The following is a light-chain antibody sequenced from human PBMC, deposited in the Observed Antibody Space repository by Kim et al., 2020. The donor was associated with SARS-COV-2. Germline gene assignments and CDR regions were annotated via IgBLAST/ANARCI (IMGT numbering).Light chain of an antibody. CDR1: QGIYNH. J-gene: IGKJ1*01. CDR2: AAS. CDR3: QQLNTYPWT. V-gene: IGKV1-9*01. Sequence: GDRVAVTCRTSQGIYNHLAWYQQKPGKAPKLLIFAASTLQSGVPSRFSGSGSGTEFTLTVSSLQPEDFAIYYCQQLNTYPWTFGQGTKVDIK.